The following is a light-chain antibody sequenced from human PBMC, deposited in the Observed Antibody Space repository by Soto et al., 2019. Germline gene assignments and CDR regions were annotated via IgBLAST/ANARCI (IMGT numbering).Light chain of an antibody. CDR1: QGISNS. Sequence: DIPMTQSPSSLSASVGDTVTITCRASQGISNSLAWYQQKPGKVPKLLIYHTSTLQSGVPSRFSGSGSGTDFTLTISSLQPEDVATYYCQKYYSDLTWTFGQGTKVEIK. CDR3: QKYYSDLTWT. V-gene: IGKV1-27*01. J-gene: IGKJ1*01. CDR2: HTS.